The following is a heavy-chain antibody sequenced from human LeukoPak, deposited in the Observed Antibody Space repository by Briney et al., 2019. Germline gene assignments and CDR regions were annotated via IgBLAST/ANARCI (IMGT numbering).Heavy chain of an antibody. D-gene: IGHD2-21*02. Sequence: GRSLRLSCAASGFTFSSFEMHWVRQAPGKGLEWVAVISYDGSNKYYTDSVKGRFTISRDNSKNTLYLQMSSLRAEDTAVYYCAMVTLVTPFDYWGQGTLVTVSS. CDR1: GFTFSSFE. V-gene: IGHV3-30-3*01. CDR3: AMVTLVTPFDY. J-gene: IGHJ4*02. CDR2: ISYDGSNK.